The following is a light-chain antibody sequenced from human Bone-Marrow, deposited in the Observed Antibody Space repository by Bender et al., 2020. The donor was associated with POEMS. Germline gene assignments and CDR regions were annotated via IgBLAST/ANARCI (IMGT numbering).Light chain of an antibody. CDR3: AAWEDSLSGWV. Sequence: QSALTQPASVSGSPGQSITISCTGATSDNSVSWYQLHPGKAPTLMIYDVTNRASGVSSRFSGSKSGTSASLAISGLRSEDEADYYCAAWEDSLSGWVFGGGTKLTVL. CDR1: TSDNS. CDR2: DVT. V-gene: IGLV2-14*03. J-gene: IGLJ3*02.